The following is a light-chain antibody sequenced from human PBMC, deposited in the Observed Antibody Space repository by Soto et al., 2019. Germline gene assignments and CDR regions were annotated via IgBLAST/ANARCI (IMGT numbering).Light chain of an antibody. CDR1: SSNIGSNY. J-gene: IGLJ7*02. CDR2: RNN. CDR3: PPWDDGRSVPV. Sequence: QSVLTQPPSASGTPGQRVTISCSGSSSNIGSNYVYWYQQLPGTAPKLLIYRNNQRPSGVPDRFSGSKSGTSASLAISGLRSGDEADYYCPPWDDGRSVPVFGGGTQLTAL. V-gene: IGLV1-47*01.